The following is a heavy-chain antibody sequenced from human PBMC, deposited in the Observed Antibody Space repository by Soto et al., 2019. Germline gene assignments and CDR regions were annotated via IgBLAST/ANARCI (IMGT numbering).Heavy chain of an antibody. D-gene: IGHD3-22*01. Sequence: QVQLVESGGGVVQPGRSLRLSCAASGFTFSSYGMHWVRQAPGKGLEWVAVISYDGSNKYYADSVKGRFTISRDNSKNTLYLQMNSLRAEDTAVYYCAMGSPEDSSGYLFDYWGQGTLVTVSS. CDR2: ISYDGSNK. J-gene: IGHJ4*02. V-gene: IGHV3-30*03. CDR1: GFTFSSYG. CDR3: AMGSPEDSSGYLFDY.